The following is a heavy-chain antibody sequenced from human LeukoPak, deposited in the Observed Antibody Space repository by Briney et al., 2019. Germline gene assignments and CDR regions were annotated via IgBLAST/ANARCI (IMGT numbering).Heavy chain of an antibody. CDR3: ARENYYDSGSYSYWYFDL. J-gene: IGHJ2*01. D-gene: IGHD3-10*01. V-gene: IGHV3-21*01. Sequence: NPGGSLRLSCAASGFTFSSYSMNWVRQAPGKGLEWESSISRSSSYIYYADSVKGRFTISRDNAKKSLYLQMNSLRAEDTAVYYCARENYYDSGSYSYWYFDLWGRGTLVTVSS. CDR1: GFTFSSYS. CDR2: ISRSSSYI.